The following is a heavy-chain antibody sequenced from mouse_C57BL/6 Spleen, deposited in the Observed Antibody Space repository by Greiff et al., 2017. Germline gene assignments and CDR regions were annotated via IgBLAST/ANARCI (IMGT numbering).Heavy chain of an antibody. D-gene: IGHD2-12*01. CDR1: GYTFTGYW. V-gene: IGHV1-9*01. Sequence: QVQLQQSGAELMKPGASVKLSCKATGYTFTGYWIEWVKQRPGHGLEWIGEILPGSGSTNYNEKFKGKATFTADTSTNTAYLQLSRLTNEDSAIYYCAFIVTTGAWFAYWGQGTLVTVSA. CDR2: ILPGSGST. CDR3: AFIVTTGAWFAY. J-gene: IGHJ3*01.